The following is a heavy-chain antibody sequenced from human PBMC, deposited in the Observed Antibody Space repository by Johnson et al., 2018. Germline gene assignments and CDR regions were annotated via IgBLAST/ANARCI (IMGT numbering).Heavy chain of an antibody. CDR3: AIGRGYYESSGYYSVAYYYYYMDV. V-gene: IGHV3-7*01. CDR2: IKQDGSEK. D-gene: IGHD3-22*01. J-gene: IGHJ6*03. Sequence: VQLVESGGGLVQPGGSLRLSCAASGFTFSSYWMSWVRQAPGKGLEWVANIKQDGSEKYYVDSVKGRFTISRDNAKNSLFLQMNSLRAEETAVYYCAIGRGYYESSGYYSVAYYYYYMDVWGKGTPVTVSS. CDR1: GFTFSSYW.